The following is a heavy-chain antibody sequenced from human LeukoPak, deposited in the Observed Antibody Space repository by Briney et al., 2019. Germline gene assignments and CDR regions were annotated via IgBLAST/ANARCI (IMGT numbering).Heavy chain of an antibody. J-gene: IGHJ4*02. CDR2: IKQDGSET. D-gene: IGHD5-18*01. V-gene: IGHV3-7*01. Sequence: GGSLRLSCTASGFIFGDFAMNWVRQAPGKGLEWVANIKQDGSETYCVDSVKGRFTISRDNAKNSLYLQMNSLRDEDTAVYYCARGGSGYSYGKIDSWGQGILVTVSS. CDR3: ARGGSGYSYGKIDS. CDR1: GFIFGDFA.